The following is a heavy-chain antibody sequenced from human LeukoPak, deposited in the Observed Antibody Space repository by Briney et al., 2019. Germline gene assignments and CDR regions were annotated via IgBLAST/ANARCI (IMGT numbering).Heavy chain of an antibody. Sequence: ASVKVSCKASGYTFSGYFVHWVRQAPGQGLEWMGRINPNSGGTNYAQKFQGRVTMTRDTSISTAYMELSRLRSDDTAVYYCARAPAAVAGRPYYYYYYMDVWGKGTTVTVSS. J-gene: IGHJ6*03. CDR1: GYTFSGYF. V-gene: IGHV1-2*06. CDR3: ARAPAAVAGRPYYYYYYMDV. D-gene: IGHD6-19*01. CDR2: INPNSGGT.